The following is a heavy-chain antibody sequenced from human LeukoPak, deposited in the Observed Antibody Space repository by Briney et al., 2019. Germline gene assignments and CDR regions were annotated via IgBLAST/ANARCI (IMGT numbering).Heavy chain of an antibody. CDR2: ISFDGNHK. J-gene: IGHJ4*02. D-gene: IGHD6-13*01. V-gene: IGHV3-30-3*01. CDR3: ARDSPRNSRDWYEIDY. Sequence: PGRSLRLSCAASGFTFSSYAMHWVRQAPGKGLEWVAIISFDGNHKYYADSVKGRFTISRDNSKLYLQMNSLRAEDTALYYCARDSPRNSRDWYEIDYWGQGTLVTVSS. CDR1: GFTFSSYA.